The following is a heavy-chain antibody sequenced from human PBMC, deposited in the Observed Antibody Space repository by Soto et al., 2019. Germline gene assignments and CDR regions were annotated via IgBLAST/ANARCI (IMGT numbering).Heavy chain of an antibody. D-gene: IGHD2-2*02. CDR2: ISASGGAT. CDR3: AKGPAAIKSWFDP. J-gene: IGHJ5*02. Sequence: DVQLLESGGGLVQPGGSLRLSCAVSGFSISSYTMNWVRQAPGKGLEWVSSISASGGATYYTDSVKGRFTISRDNSKNTLDLQMNRLRADDTAIYYCAKGPAAIKSWFDPWGQGTLVTVSS. V-gene: IGHV3-23*01. CDR1: GFSISSYT.